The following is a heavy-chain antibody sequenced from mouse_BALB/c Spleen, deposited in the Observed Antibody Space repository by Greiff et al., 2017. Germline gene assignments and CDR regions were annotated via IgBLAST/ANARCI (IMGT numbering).Heavy chain of an antibody. CDR2: IDPENGNT. J-gene: IGHJ3*01. V-gene: IGHV14-1*02. D-gene: IGHD1-1*01. Sequence: VQLQQSGAELVRPGALVKLSCKASGFNIKDYYMHWVKQRPEQGLEWIGWIDPENGNTIYDPKFQGKASITADTSSNTAYLQLSSLTSEDTAVYYCARLDYGSSYAFAYWGQGTLVTVSA. CDR1: GFNIKDYY. CDR3: ARLDYGSSYAFAY.